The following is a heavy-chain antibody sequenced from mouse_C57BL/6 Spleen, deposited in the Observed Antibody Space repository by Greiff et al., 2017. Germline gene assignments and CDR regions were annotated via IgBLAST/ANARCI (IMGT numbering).Heavy chain of an antibody. CDR2: IDPSDSET. CDR3: ARWRDYGVYFDY. V-gene: IGHV1-52*01. CDR1: GYTFTSYW. J-gene: IGHJ2*01. Sequence: QVQLQQSGAELVRPGSSVKLSCKASGYTFTSYWMHWVKQRPIQGLEWIGNIDPSDSETHYNQKFKDKATLTVDKSSSTAYMQLSSLTSEDSAVYYCARWRDYGVYFDYWGQGTTLTVSS. D-gene: IGHD1-1*02.